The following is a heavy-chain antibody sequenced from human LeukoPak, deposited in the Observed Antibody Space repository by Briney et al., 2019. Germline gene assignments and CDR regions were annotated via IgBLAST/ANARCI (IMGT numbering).Heavy chain of an antibody. D-gene: IGHD2-21*01. V-gene: IGHV3-53*01. Sequence: GGSLRLSCAASGFTVSSNFLSWVRQPPGKGLEWVSDIYSGGSTYYADSVKGRFTISRDNSKNTLYLQMNSLRAEDTAVYYCTRGGGGSFPHYWGQGTLVTVSS. J-gene: IGHJ4*02. CDR2: IYSGGST. CDR3: TRGGGGSFPHY. CDR1: GFTVSSNF.